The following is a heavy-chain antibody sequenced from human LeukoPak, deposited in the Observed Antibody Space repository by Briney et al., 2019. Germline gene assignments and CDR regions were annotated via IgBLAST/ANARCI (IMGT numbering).Heavy chain of an antibody. CDR2: IRYDGSNK. J-gene: IGHJ6*03. D-gene: IGHD5-18*01. Sequence: GGSLRLSCAASGFTFSSYGMHWVRQAPGKGLEWVAFIRYDGSNKYYADSVKGRFTISRDNSKNTLYLQMNSLRAEDTAVYYCAKGPEGGAWIQPPSYMDVWGKGTTVTVSS. V-gene: IGHV3-30*02. CDR1: GFTFSSYG. CDR3: AKGPEGGAWIQPPSYMDV.